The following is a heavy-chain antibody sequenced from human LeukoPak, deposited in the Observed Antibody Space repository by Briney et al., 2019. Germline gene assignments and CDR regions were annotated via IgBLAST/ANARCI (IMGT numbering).Heavy chain of an antibody. CDR2: ISSSGSTI. D-gene: IGHD3-22*01. Sequence: GGSLRLSCAASGFTFSDYYMSWIRQAPGKGLEWVSYISSSGSTIYYADSVKGRFTISRDNAKNSLYLQMNSLRAEDTAMYYCARDKAWSSSGYYDYWGQGTLVTVSS. CDR1: GFTFSDYY. CDR3: ARDKAWSSSGYYDY. V-gene: IGHV3-11*01. J-gene: IGHJ4*02.